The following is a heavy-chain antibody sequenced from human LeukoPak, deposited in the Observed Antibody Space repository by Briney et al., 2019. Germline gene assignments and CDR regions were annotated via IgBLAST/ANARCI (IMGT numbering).Heavy chain of an antibody. D-gene: IGHD3-10*01. J-gene: IGHJ4*02. CDR3: ARRVGYSYYGSGSYFTGLDY. CDR1: GGSISSHY. Sequence: MASETLSLTCTVSGGSISSHYWSWIRQPAGKGLEWIGRIYTSGSTNYNPSLKSRVTISVDTSKNQFSLKLSSVTAADTAVYYCARRVGYSYYGSGSYFTGLDYWGQGTLVTVSS. CDR2: IYTSGST. V-gene: IGHV4-4*07.